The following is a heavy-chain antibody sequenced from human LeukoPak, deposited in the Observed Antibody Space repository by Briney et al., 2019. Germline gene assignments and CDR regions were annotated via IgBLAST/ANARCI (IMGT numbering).Heavy chain of an antibody. Sequence: VASVKVSCKASGYTFTSYGISWVRQAPGQGLEWMGWISAYNGNTNYAQKLQGRVTMTTDTSTSTAYMELRSLRSDDTAVYYCARVPGIAVAGTIDYWGQGTLVTVSS. CDR2: ISAYNGNT. V-gene: IGHV1-18*01. CDR1: GYTFTSYG. D-gene: IGHD6-19*01. CDR3: ARVPGIAVAGTIDY. J-gene: IGHJ4*02.